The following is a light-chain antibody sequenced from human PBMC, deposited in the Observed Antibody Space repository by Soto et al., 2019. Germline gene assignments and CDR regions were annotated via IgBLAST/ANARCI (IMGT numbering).Light chain of an antibody. J-gene: IGLJ2*01. Sequence: QSVLTQPPSVSGAPGQRVTISCTGSSSNIGARYDVHWYQQLPGTAPKLLIYGNNNRPSGVPDRFSGSKSGTSASLAITGLQAEDEADYYCQSYDSSLSGSVFGGGTKVTAL. CDR2: GNN. V-gene: IGLV1-40*01. CDR3: QSYDSSLSGSV. CDR1: SSNIGARYD.